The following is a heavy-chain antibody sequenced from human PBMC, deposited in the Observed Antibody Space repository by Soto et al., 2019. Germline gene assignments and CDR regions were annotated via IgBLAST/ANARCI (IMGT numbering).Heavy chain of an antibody. CDR1: DGSISSSSYY. J-gene: IGHJ6*02. CDR3: ARQKSDGSSWYAYYYGMDV. CDR2: IYYSGST. V-gene: IGHV4-39*01. D-gene: IGHD6-13*01. Sequence: LETLPLTCAVSDGSISSSSYYCGLIRQPPGKGLEWIGSIYYSGSTYYNPSLKSRVTISVDTSKNQFSLKLSSVTAADTAVYYCARQKSDGSSWYAYYYGMDVWGQGTTVTGSS.